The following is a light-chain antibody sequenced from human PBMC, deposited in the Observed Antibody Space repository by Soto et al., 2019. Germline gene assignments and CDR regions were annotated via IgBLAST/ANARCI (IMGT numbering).Light chain of an antibody. CDR3: KSYSSSTTLYL. V-gene: IGLV2-14*01. CDR1: STDVGGYNY. CDR2: DVS. Sequence: QSVLTQPASVSGSPGQSITISCTGASTDVGGYNYVSWYQQHPGKAPKLMISDVSNRPSGVSIRFSGSKSGNTASLTISGLQAEDEADYSCKSYSSSTTLYLFVTGTKVTVL. J-gene: IGLJ1*01.